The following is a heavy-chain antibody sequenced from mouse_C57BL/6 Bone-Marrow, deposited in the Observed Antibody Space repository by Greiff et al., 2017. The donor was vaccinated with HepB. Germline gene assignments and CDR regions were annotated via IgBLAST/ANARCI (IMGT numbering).Heavy chain of an antibody. CDR2: IYPRSGNT. CDR3: ARYSELPYFDY. CDR1: GYTFTSYG. J-gene: IGHJ2*01. V-gene: IGHV1-81*01. Sequence: QVQLKESGAELARPGASVKLSCKASGYTFTSYGISWVKQRTGQGLEWIGEIYPRSGNTYYNEKFKGKATLTADKSSSTAYMELRSLTSEDSAVYFCARYSELPYFDYWGQGTTLTVSS.